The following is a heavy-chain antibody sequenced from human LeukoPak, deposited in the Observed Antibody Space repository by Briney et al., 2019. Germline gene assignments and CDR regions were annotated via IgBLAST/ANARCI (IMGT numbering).Heavy chain of an antibody. CDR2: ISWNSGSI. CDR1: GFTFDDYA. CDR3: AREFSGWYEFDY. Sequence: PGRSLRLSCAASGFTFDDYAMHWVRQAPGKGLEWVSGISWNSGSIGYADSVKGRFTISRDNAKNSLYLQMNSLRAEDTALYYCAREFSGWYEFDYWGQGTLVTVSS. V-gene: IGHV3-9*01. J-gene: IGHJ4*02. D-gene: IGHD6-13*01.